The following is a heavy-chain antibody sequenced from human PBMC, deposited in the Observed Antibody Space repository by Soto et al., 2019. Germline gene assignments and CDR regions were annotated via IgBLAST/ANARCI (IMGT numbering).Heavy chain of an antibody. J-gene: IGHJ6*03. D-gene: IGHD2-2*03. V-gene: IGHV4-34*01. CDR1: GGSFSGYY. Sequence: SETLSLTCAVYGGSFSGYYWSWIRQPPGKGLEWIGEINHSGSTNYNPSLKSRVTISVDTSKNQFSLKLSSVTAADTAVYYCARDGYCSSTSCYAYYYYYMDVWGKGTTVTVSS. CDR3: ARDGYCSSTSCYAYYYYYMDV. CDR2: INHSGST.